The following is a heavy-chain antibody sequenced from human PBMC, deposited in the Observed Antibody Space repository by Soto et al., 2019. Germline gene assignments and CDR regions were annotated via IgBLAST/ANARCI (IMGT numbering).Heavy chain of an antibody. J-gene: IGHJ5*02. CDR1: GFTFSSYS. CDR2: ISSSSSTI. V-gene: IGHV3-48*02. Sequence: EVQLVESGGGLVQPGGSLRLSCAASGFTFSSYSMNWVRQAPGKGLEWGSYISSSSSTIYYADSVKGRFTISRDNAKNSLYLQMNSLRDEDTAVYYCARGLIAAAVPGWFDPWGQGTLVTVSS. D-gene: IGHD6-13*01. CDR3: ARGLIAAAVPGWFDP.